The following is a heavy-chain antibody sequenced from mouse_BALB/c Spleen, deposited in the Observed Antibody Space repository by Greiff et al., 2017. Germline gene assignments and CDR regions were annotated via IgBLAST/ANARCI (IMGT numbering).Heavy chain of an antibody. CDR3: AREETMVTTGAFAY. Sequence: QVQLQQSGPELVKPGASVKISCKASGYSFTSYYIHWVKQRPGQGLEWIGWIFPGSGNTKYNEKFKGKATLTADTSSSTAYMQLSSLTSEDSAVYFCAREETMVTTGAFAYWGQGTLVTVSA. CDR1: GYSFTSYY. CDR2: IFPGSGNT. V-gene: IGHV1-66*01. D-gene: IGHD2-1*01. J-gene: IGHJ3*01.